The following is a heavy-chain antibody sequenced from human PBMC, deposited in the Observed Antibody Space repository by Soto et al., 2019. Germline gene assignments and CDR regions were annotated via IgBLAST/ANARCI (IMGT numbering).Heavy chain of an antibody. CDR1: GFTFSSYA. CDR3: AKDRPHRFLEWSAPGDYYYYGMDV. Sequence: PGGSLRLSCAASGFTFSSYAMSWVRQAPGKGLEWVSTISGSGISTYYADSVKGRFTISRDNSKNTLYLQMNSLRAEDTAVYYCAKDRPHRFLEWSAPGDYYYYGMDVWGQGTTVTVSS. J-gene: IGHJ6*02. D-gene: IGHD3-3*01. CDR2: ISGSGIST. V-gene: IGHV3-23*01.